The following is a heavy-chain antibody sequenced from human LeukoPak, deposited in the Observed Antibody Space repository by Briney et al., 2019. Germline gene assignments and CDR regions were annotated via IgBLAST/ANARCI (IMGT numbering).Heavy chain of an antibody. CDR2: ISSSGSTI. V-gene: IGHV3-48*03. CDR3: ASPRGAAAEEWFDY. CDR1: GFTFSSYE. J-gene: IGHJ4*02. D-gene: IGHD6-13*01. Sequence: GGSLRLSCAASGFTFSSYEMNWVRQAPRKGLEWVSYISSSGSTIYYADSVKGRFTISRDNAKNSLYLQMNSLRAEDTAVYYCASPRGAAAEEWFDYWSQGTLVTVSS.